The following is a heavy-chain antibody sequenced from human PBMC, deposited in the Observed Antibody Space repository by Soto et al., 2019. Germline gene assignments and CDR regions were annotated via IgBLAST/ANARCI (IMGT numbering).Heavy chain of an antibody. Sequence: QVQLVESGGGVVQPGRSLRLSCSASGFIYSSCAMHWVRQVPGKGLEWMAVVSHDGTLYPYADSVRGLFTISRDNSRKMLYLQMNRLRPDDTAVYYCVKDRSDTWSFDNWGQGTLVTVSS. J-gene: IGHJ4*02. CDR2: VSHDGTLY. D-gene: IGHD2-8*02. CDR3: VKDRSDTWSFDN. V-gene: IGHV3-30*18. CDR1: GFIYSSCA.